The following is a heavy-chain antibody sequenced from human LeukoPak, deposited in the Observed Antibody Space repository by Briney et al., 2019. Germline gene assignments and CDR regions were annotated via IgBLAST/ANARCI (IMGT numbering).Heavy chain of an antibody. Sequence: PGRSLRLSCAASGFTFSSYGMHWVRQAPGKGLEWVAVIWYDGSNKYYADSVKGRFTISRDNSKNTLYLQMNGLRAEDTAVYYCARDRYYGSGRGFDYWGQGTLVTVSS. D-gene: IGHD3-10*01. J-gene: IGHJ4*02. CDR1: GFTFSSYG. CDR3: ARDRYYGSGRGFDY. V-gene: IGHV3-33*01. CDR2: IWYDGSNK.